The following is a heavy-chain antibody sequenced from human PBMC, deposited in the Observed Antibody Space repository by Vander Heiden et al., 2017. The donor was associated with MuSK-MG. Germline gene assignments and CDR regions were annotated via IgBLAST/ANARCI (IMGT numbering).Heavy chain of an antibody. CDR1: GFSFSSYS. CDR2: ISRSSSYF. Sequence: EVQLVASGGGLVKPGRSLRLSCPASGFSFSSYSMDGVRKAAGKGLAGASTISRSSSYFYYAGSVKGRFTTPRDNAKNSLYLQMNSPRAEDAAVYYCARASDTAMGQHWGQGTLVTVSS. CDR3: ARASDTAMGQH. V-gene: IGHV3-21*01. J-gene: IGHJ1*01. D-gene: IGHD5-18*01.